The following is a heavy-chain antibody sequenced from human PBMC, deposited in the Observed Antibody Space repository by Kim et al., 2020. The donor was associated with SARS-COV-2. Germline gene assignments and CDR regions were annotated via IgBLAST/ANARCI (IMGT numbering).Heavy chain of an antibody. V-gene: IGHV3-15*01. CDR3: TTRILGYCSGDSCYYFDY. D-gene: IGHD2-15*01. Sequence: GGSLRLSCAGSGFTFRNAWMSWVRQAPGKGLEWVGRTKSKTDGGTTDYAAPVKGRFTISRDDSKNMLYLQMNSLKTEDTAVYYCTTRILGYCSGDSCYYFDYWGQGTLVTVSS. CDR1: GFTFRNAW. J-gene: IGHJ4*02. CDR2: TKSKTDGGTT.